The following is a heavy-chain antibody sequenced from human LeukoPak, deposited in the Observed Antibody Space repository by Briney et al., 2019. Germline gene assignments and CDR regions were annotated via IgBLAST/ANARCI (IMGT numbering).Heavy chain of an antibody. CDR2: INPNSGGT. V-gene: IGHV1-2*02. Sequence: ASVTVSFKASGYTFTYYYMHWVRRAPGQGVEWMGWINPNSGGTNYAQKFQGRVTMTRDTAISRAYMELSRLRSDDTAVYYCATGRWGVDYWGQGTLVTVSS. J-gene: IGHJ4*02. CDR3: ATGRWGVDY. D-gene: IGHD3-16*01. CDR1: GYTFTYYY.